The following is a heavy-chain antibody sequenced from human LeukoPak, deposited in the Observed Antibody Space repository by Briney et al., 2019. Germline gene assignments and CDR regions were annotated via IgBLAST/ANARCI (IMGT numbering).Heavy chain of an antibody. CDR2: IKQNGSET. J-gene: IGHJ4*02. CDR3: ARWANSIDY. V-gene: IGHV3-7*01. Sequence: PGGSLRLSCAASGFTFSGNWMSWVRQAPGKGLEWVANIKQNGSETFYADSVRGRFTISRDNAKNSQYLQMNSLRVEDTAVYYCARWANSIDYWGQGALVTVSS. D-gene: IGHD5-18*01. CDR1: GFTFSGNW.